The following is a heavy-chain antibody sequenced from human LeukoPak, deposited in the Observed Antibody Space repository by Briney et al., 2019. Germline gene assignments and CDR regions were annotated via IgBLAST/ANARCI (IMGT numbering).Heavy chain of an antibody. J-gene: IGHJ4*02. V-gene: IGHV3-7*01. CDR3: ARHVGISF. D-gene: IGHD7-27*01. CDR1: GFTFSGAW. CDR2: IREDGTEK. Sequence: GGSLRLSCTASGFTFSGAWMTWVRQAPGKGLEWVANIREDGTEKNYVDSVKGRFTISRDNAKNSLFLQMSNLRDDDTAIYYCARHVGISFWGQGTLVTVSS.